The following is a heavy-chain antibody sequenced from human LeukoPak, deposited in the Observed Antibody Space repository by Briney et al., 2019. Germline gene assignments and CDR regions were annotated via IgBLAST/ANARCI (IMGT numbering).Heavy chain of an antibody. D-gene: IGHD5-24*01. CDR1: GGTFSSYA. V-gene: IGHV1-69*04. J-gene: IGHJ5*02. Sequence: ASVKVSCKASGGTFSSYAISWVRQAPGQGLEWMGRIIPIFGIANYAQKFQGRVTITADKSTSTAYMELSSLRSEATAVYYCASAVGEGEMATINDWFDPWGQGTLVTVSS. CDR2: IIPIFGIA. CDR3: ASAVGEGEMATINDWFDP.